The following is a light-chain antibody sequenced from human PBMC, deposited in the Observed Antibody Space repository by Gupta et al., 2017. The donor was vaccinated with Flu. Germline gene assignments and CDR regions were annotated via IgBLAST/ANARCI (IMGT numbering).Light chain of an antibody. CDR1: SSDVGGYNY. V-gene: IGLV2-14*01. J-gene: IGLJ2*01. Sequence: QSALTQPASVSGSPGQSITISCTGTSSDVGGYNYVSWYQQYAGKAPKLMIHEVTNRPSGVSTRFSASKSGNTASLTISGRKEEDAAHYYCTSDATSAALLFGGGTKLTVL. CDR3: TSDATSAALL. CDR2: EVT.